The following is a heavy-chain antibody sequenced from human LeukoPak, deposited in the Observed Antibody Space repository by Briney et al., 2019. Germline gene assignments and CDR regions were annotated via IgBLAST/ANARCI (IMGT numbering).Heavy chain of an antibody. CDR2: IYSGGST. Sequence: GGSLRLSCAASGFTVSSNYMSWVRQAPGKGLEWVSVIYSGGSTYYADSVKGRFTISRDNSKNTLYLQMNNLRAEDTAVYYCASGSGSYRTPYYYMDVWGKGTTVTVS. D-gene: IGHD3-10*01. CDR3: ASGSGSYRTPYYYMDV. CDR1: GFTVSSNY. J-gene: IGHJ6*03. V-gene: IGHV3-53*01.